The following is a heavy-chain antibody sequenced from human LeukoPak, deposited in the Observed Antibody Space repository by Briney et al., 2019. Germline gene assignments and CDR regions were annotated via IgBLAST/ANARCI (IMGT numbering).Heavy chain of an antibody. Sequence: TGGSLRLSCAASGFTFSNFGMHWVRQAPGKGLEWVSSISGGGTNTYYADSLKGRFTISRDNAKNSLYLQMNSLRAEDTAVYYCARDFKAASGTDWFDPWGEGTLVTVPS. D-gene: IGHD6-13*01. V-gene: IGHV3-21*01. CDR1: GFTFSNFG. CDR3: ARDFKAASGTDWFDP. CDR2: ISGGGTNT. J-gene: IGHJ5*02.